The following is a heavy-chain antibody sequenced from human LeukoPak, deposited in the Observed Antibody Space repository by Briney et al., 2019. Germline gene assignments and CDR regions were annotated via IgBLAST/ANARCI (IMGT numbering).Heavy chain of an antibody. CDR2: IYPDGNT. D-gene: IGHD2-2*01. CDR3: ARVWCSSTSCPLDY. V-gene: IGHV3-66*01. Sequence: PGGSLRLSCAASGFTVSSNYMNWVRQAPGKGLEWVSMIYPDGNTFYTNSVKGRFTISRDNSKNTLDLQMSSLRAEDTAVYYCARVWCSSTSCPLDYWGQGTLVTVSS. CDR1: GFTVSSNY. J-gene: IGHJ4*02.